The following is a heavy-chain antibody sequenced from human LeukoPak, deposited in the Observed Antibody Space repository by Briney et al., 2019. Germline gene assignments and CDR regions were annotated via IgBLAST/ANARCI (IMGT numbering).Heavy chain of an antibody. V-gene: IGHV4-59*01. Sequence: PSETLSLTCTDSGGSISSYYWSWIRQPPGKGLEWIGYIYYSGSTNYNPSLKSRVTISVDTSKNQFSLKLSSVTAADTAVYYCVRVRGEQWLGIIDYWGQGTLVTVSS. D-gene: IGHD6-19*01. CDR3: VRVRGEQWLGIIDY. CDR2: IYYSGST. J-gene: IGHJ4*02. CDR1: GGSISSYY.